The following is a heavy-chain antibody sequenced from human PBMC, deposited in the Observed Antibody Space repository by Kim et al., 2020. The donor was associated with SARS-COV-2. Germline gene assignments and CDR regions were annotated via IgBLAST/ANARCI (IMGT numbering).Heavy chain of an antibody. CDR3: VRYGRNYGAVH. CDR2: TTRSGDGS. D-gene: IGHD3-10*01. J-gene: IGHJ4*02. Sequence: GGSLRLSCSGSGFDFCDFAIHWIRRAPGKGLEYVSATTRSGDGSFYSDSVEGRFTVSRDNSKKTLYLHMNRLTFEDTSAYYCVRYGRNYGAVHWGQGTLVFVSS. V-gene: IGHV3-64D*06. CDR1: GFDFCDFA.